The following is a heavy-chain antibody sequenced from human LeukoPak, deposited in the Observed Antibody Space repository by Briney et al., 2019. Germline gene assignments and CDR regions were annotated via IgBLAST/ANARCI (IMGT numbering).Heavy chain of an antibody. D-gene: IGHD2-2*02. CDR2: IYYSGST. V-gene: IGHV4-39*07. Sequence: SETLSLTCTVSGGSISSSSYYWGWIRQPPGKGLEWIGSIYYSGSTYYNPSLKSRVTISVDTSRNQFSLKLSSVTAADTAVYYCARVPILYPVSGNWYFDLWGRGTLVTVSS. CDR1: GGSISSSSYY. CDR3: ARVPILYPVSGNWYFDL. J-gene: IGHJ2*01.